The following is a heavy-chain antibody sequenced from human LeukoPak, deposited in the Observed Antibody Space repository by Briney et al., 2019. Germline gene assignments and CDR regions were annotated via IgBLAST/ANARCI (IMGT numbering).Heavy chain of an antibody. CDR1: GFTFGKYW. V-gene: IGHV3-23*01. CDR3: VKIVVPAAYYFYGLDV. J-gene: IGHJ6*02. Sequence: PGGSLRLSCVASGFTFGKYWMSWVRQTPGKGLEWVSAISGNGLKTFYPGSVKGRFTISRDNSKKTIDLQMNNLRVEDSAIYYCVKIVVPAAYYFYGLDVWGPGTTVTVS. CDR2: ISGNGLKT. D-gene: IGHD2-2*01.